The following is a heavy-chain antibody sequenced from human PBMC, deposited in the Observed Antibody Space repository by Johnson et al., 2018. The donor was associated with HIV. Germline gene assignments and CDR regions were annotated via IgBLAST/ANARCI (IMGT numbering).Heavy chain of an antibody. CDR1: GFTFSSYA. CDR2: ISYDGSNI. CDR3: ARVRGAFEI. V-gene: IGHV3-30-3*01. Sequence: QVQLVESGGGLVQPGGSLRLSCAASGFTFSSYAMYWVRQAPGKGLEWVAVISYDGSNIYYADSVKGRFTISRDNSKNTLYLQMNSLRAEDTAVYYCARVRGAFEIWGQGTMVTVSS. J-gene: IGHJ3*02.